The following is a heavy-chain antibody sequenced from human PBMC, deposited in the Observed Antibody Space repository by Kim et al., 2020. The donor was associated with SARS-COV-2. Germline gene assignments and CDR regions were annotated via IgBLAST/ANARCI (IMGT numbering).Heavy chain of an antibody. Sequence: SETLSLTCTVSGGSISSSTYYWGWIRQPPGKGLEWIGSIYYSGSTYYNPSLKSRVTISVDTSKNQFSLKLSSVTAADTAVYYCARDVPNYSFSLGWPSPFDYWGQGTLVTVSS. CDR3: ARDVPNYSFSLGWPSPFDY. CDR2: IYYSGST. D-gene: IGHD1-7*01. CDR1: GGSISSSTYY. J-gene: IGHJ4*02. V-gene: IGHV4-39*02.